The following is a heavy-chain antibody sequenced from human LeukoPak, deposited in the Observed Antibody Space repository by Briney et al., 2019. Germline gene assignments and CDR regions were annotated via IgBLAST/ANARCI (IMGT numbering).Heavy chain of an antibody. CDR2: ISSSGSTI. J-gene: IGHJ6*03. Sequence: PGGSLRLSCAASGFTFSDYYMSWIRQAPGKGLEWVSYISSSGSTIYYADSVKGRFTISRDNAKNSLYLQMNSLRAEDTAVYYCAGYCSGGSCYYYYMDVWGKGTRVTVSS. V-gene: IGHV3-11*04. CDR1: GFTFSDYY. CDR3: AGYCSGGSCYYYYMDV. D-gene: IGHD2-15*01.